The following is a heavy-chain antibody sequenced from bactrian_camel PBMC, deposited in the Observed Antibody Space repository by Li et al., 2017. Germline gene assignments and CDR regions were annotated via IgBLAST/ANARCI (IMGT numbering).Heavy chain of an antibody. J-gene: IGHJ6*01. V-gene: IGHV3S6*01. CDR2: IHSEGSKT. CDR1: GFTFSNYG. Sequence: HVQLVESGGGLVQPGGRLRLSCAASGFTFSNYGMSWVRQAPGKGLEWVSGIHSEGSKTYYTDSVKGRFTISRNSTENTLHLRMSNLQPEDTAMYYCLIDPSRSPPHILCPTLPTDTSPYGYWGQGTQVTVS. D-gene: IGHD7*01. CDR3: LIDPSRSPPHILCPTLPTDTSPYGY.